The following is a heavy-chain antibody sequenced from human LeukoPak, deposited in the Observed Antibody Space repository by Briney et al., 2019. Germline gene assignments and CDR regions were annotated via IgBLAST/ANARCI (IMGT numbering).Heavy chain of an antibody. CDR2: ISSSGSTI. V-gene: IGHV3-48*03. J-gene: IGHJ4*02. CDR1: GFTFSSYE. D-gene: IGHD6-19*01. Sequence: GGSLRLSCAASGFTFSSYEMNWVRQAPGKGLEWVSYISSSGSTIYYADSVKGRFTISRDNAKNSLDLQMNSLRAEDTAVYYCARGGGSGWYGGFVDYWGQGTLVTVSS. CDR3: ARGGGSGWYGGFVDY.